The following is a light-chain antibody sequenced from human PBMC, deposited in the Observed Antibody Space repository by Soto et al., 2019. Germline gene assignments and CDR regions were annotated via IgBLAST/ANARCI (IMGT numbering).Light chain of an antibody. CDR1: SSNIGAGYD. CDR3: QSYDSSLSGHV. CDR2: DNN. J-gene: IGLJ1*01. Sequence: QSVLTQPPSVSGAPGQRVTISCTGSSSNIGAGYDVHWYQQFPGTGPKLLIYDNNNRPSGVPDRFSGSKSGTSASLAITGLQAEDECDYYCQSYDSSLSGHVFGTGTQLTVL. V-gene: IGLV1-40*01.